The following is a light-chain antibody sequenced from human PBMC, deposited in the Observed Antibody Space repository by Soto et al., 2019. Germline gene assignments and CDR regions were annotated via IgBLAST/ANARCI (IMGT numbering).Light chain of an antibody. V-gene: IGLV2-23*02. Sequence: LTQPASVSGSPGQSITISCTGTSSDVGSYNLVSWYQQHPGKAHKLMIYEVSKRPSGVSNRFSGSKSGNTASLKIYGLQAEDEADYYCCSYAGSSFYVFGTGTKVTVL. CDR1: SSDVGSYNL. CDR2: EVS. CDR3: CSYAGSSFYV. J-gene: IGLJ1*01.